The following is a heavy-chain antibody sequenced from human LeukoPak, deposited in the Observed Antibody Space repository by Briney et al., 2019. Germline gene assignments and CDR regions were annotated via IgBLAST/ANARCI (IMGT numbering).Heavy chain of an antibody. CDR1: GYTLTELS. V-gene: IGHV1-2*02. CDR3: ARSYGDYYDWYFDL. CDR2: INPNSGGT. Sequence: ASVKVSCKVSGYTLTELSMHWVRQAPGKGLEWMGWINPNSGGTNYAQKFQGRVTMTRDTSISTAYMELSRLRSDDTAVYYCARSYGDYYDWYFDLWGRGTLVTVSS. D-gene: IGHD4-17*01. J-gene: IGHJ2*01.